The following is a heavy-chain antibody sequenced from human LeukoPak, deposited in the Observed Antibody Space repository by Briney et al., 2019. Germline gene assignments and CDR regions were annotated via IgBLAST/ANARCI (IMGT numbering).Heavy chain of an antibody. V-gene: IGHV1-69*04. D-gene: IGHD3-22*01. CDR1: GGTFSSYA. J-gene: IGHJ5*02. CDR2: IIPILGIA. CDR3: ARGTYYYDSSGRANWFDP. Sequence: ASVKVSCKASGGTFSSYAISWVRQAPGQGLEWMGRIIPILGIANYAQKFQGRVTITADKATSTAYMELSSLRSEDTAVYYCARGTYYYDSSGRANWFDPWGQGTLVTVSS.